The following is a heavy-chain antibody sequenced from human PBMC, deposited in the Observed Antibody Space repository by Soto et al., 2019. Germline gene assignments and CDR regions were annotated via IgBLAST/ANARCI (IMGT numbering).Heavy chain of an antibody. CDR3: ARGEWEAVAGDFDY. V-gene: IGHV3-33*01. CDR1: GFTFSSYG. D-gene: IGHD6-19*01. J-gene: IGHJ4*02. CDR2: IWYDGSNK. Sequence: PGGSLRLSCAASGFTFSSYGMHWVRQAPGKGLEWVAVIWYDGSNKYYADSVKGRFTISRDNSKNTLYLQMNSLRAEDTAVYYCARGEWEAVAGDFDYWGQGTLVTVSS.